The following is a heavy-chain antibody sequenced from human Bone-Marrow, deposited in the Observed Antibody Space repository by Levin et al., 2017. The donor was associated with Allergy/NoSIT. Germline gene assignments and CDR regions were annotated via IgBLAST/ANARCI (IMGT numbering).Heavy chain of an antibody. CDR3: ARMATTGTLDY. CDR2: IDWDDDK. Sequence: SGPTLVKPTQTLTLTCTFSGFSLSPSGMRVSWIRQPPGKALEWLARIDWDDDKFYRSSLNTRLVISKDTSRNQVVLTMTNVDPADTATYYCARMATTGTLDYWGQGTLVTVSS. D-gene: IGHD1-1*01. V-gene: IGHV2-70*04. J-gene: IGHJ4*02. CDR1: GFSLSPSGMR.